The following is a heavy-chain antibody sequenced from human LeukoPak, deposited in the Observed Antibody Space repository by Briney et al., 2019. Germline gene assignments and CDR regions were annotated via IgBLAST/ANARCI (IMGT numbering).Heavy chain of an antibody. CDR2: ISGSGGST. V-gene: IGHV3-23*01. J-gene: IGHJ4*02. Sequence: GGSLRLSCAASGFTLSSYAMSWVRQAPGKGLEWVSAISGSGGSTYYADSVKGRFTISRDNSKNTLYLQMNSLRAEDTAVYYCARDLYGSGSDGDFDYWGQGTLVTVSS. CDR1: GFTLSSYA. CDR3: ARDLYGSGSDGDFDY. D-gene: IGHD3-10*01.